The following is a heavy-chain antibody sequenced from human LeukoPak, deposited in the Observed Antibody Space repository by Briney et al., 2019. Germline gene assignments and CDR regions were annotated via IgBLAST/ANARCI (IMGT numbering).Heavy chain of an antibody. Sequence: SETLSLTCTVSGDSISGYYWSWLRQPPGKGLEWIGNIYDSGSTNYNPSLKSRVTISVDTSKNQFALTLSSVNAADTAVYYCARDRLQLQSWGQGTLVTVSS. CDR3: ARDRLQLQS. J-gene: IGHJ5*02. V-gene: IGHV4-59*01. CDR1: GDSISGYY. CDR2: IYDSGST. D-gene: IGHD1-1*01.